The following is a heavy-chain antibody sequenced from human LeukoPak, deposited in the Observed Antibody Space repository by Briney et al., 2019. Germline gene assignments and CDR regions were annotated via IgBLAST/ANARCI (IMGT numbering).Heavy chain of an antibody. CDR1: GGSFSGYY. CDR2: INHSGST. J-gene: IGHJ4*02. V-gene: IGHV4-34*01. Sequence: PSETLSLTCAVYGGSFSGYYWSWIRQPPGKGLEWIGEINHSGSTNYNPSLKSRVTISEDTSKNQFSLKLSSVTAADTAVYYCARSPPLTYYYDSSGYYRDYWGQGTLVTVSS. CDR3: ARSPPLTYYYDSSGYYRDY. D-gene: IGHD3-22*01.